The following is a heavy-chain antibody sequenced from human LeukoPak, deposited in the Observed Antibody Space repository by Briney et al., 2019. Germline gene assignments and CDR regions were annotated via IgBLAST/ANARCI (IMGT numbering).Heavy chain of an antibody. CDR2: ISSSSSYI. V-gene: IGHV3-21*04. CDR1: GFTFSSYS. CDR3: ARDRLDYDSSGYYSDY. D-gene: IGHD3-22*01. J-gene: IGHJ4*02. Sequence: PGGSLRLSCAASGFTFSSYSMNWVRQAPGKGLEWVSSISSSSSYIYYADSVKGRFTISRDNSKNTLFLQMNSLRAEDTAVYFCARDRLDYDSSGYYSDYWGQGTLVTVSS.